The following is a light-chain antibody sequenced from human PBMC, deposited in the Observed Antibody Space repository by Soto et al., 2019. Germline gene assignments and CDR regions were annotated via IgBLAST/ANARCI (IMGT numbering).Light chain of an antibody. V-gene: IGKV3-15*01. CDR1: HSVSGN. Sequence: EIVMTQSPATRSASPGERVTLSCRASHSVSGNLAWYQQRPGKAPRLLIYYAYTTATGIPARFSGSGSGTDFTLTISRLQSEDFAVYYCQQYHYLPRTFGPGTKVDI. CDR2: YAY. J-gene: IGKJ3*01. CDR3: QQYHYLPRT.